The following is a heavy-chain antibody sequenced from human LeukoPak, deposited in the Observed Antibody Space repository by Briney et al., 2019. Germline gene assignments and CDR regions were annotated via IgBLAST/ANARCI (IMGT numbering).Heavy chain of an antibody. J-gene: IGHJ4*02. D-gene: IGHD2-15*01. V-gene: IGHV1-2*02. Sequence: GASVKVSCKASAYTFTGYYMHWVRQAPGQGLEWMGWINPNSGGTNYAQKFQGRVTMTRDTSISTAYMELSRLRSDDTAVYYCARGGPVVVAATPYWGQGTLVTVSS. CDR2: INPNSGGT. CDR3: ARGGPVVVAATPY. CDR1: AYTFTGYY.